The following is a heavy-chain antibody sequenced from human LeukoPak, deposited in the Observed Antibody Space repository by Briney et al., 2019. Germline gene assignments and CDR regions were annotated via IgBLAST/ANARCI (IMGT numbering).Heavy chain of an antibody. CDR1: GFTFSSYG. Sequence: GRSLRLSCAASGFTFSSYGMHWVRQAPGKGLEWVAVISYDGSNKYYADTVKGRFTISRDNSKNTLYLQMNSLRAEDTAVYYCAKDLHLERLRLGDLSGFDYWGHGTLVTVSS. CDR2: ISYDGSNK. J-gene: IGHJ4*01. V-gene: IGHV3-30*18. D-gene: IGHD3-16*01. CDR3: AKDLHLERLRLGDLSGFDY.